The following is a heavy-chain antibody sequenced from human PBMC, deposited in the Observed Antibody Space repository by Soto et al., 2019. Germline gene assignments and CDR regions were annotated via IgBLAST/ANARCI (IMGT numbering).Heavy chain of an antibody. D-gene: IGHD2-15*01. J-gene: IGHJ4*02. CDR2: MSGRGGGT. CDR3: AKAEEASGHPNSYLDY. Sequence: GGSLRLSCAASGFTFTYYAMSWVRQAPGRGLEWVSVMSGRGGGTHYADSVKGRFTISRDNSKNTVYLQMDTLRVEDTAVYYCAKAEEASGHPNSYLDYWGQGTLVT. V-gene: IGHV3-23*01. CDR1: GFTFTYYA.